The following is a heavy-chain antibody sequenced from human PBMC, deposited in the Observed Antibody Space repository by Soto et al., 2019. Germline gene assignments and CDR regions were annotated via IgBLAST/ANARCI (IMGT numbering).Heavy chain of an antibody. V-gene: IGHV1-8*01. J-gene: IGHJ6*03. D-gene: IGHD6-13*01. CDR3: AREGSSSWNYYYYYMDV. Sequence: GASVEPCCEEPGNTIASSYMSWVQQAKGQGLEWMGWMNPNSGNTGYAQKFQGRVTMTRNTSISTAYMELSSLRSEDTAVYYCAREGSSSWNYYYYYMDVWGKGTTVTVSS. CDR1: GNTIASSY. CDR2: MNPNSGNT.